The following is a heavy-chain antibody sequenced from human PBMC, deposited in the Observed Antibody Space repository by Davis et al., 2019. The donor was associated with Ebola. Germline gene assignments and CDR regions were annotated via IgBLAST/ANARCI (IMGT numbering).Heavy chain of an antibody. Sequence: MPSETLSLTCSVSGGSIRSSSYYWVWIRQTPGKGLEWIGSVYYSGSTYYSPSLKSRVTISVYTSDNQFSLNLISVTAADTAVYYCARGARYRSAWYDYWGQGTLVFVSS. V-gene: IGHV4-39*07. J-gene: IGHJ4*02. CDR1: GGSIRSSSYY. D-gene: IGHD6-19*01. CDR3: ARGARYRSAWYDY. CDR2: VYYSGST.